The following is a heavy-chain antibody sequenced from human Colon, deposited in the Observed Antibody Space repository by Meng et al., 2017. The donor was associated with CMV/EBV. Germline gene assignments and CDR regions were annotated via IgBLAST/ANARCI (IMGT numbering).Heavy chain of an antibody. D-gene: IGHD3-16*01. V-gene: IGHV3-23*01. J-gene: IGHJ4*02. CDR3: ARIGWGTRAQVRDDY. Sequence: GGSLRLSCAASGFNFRSSAMSWVRQAPGKGLEWVAGISGGGTSTYYADSVKGRFTISRDNSKNSLYLQMNSLRAEDTALYYCARIGWGTRAQVRDDYWGQGTLVTVSS. CDR2: ISGGGTST. CDR1: GFNFRSSA.